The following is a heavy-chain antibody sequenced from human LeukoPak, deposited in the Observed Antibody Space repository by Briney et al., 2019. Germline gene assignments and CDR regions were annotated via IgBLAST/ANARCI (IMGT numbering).Heavy chain of an antibody. CDR2: ISYDGSNK. J-gene: IGHJ6*02. D-gene: IGHD1-7*01. CDR1: GFTFSSYA. CDR3: ARVSGTYYYYGMDV. V-gene: IGHV3-30-3*01. Sequence: PGGSLRLSCAASGFTFSSYATHWVRQAPGKGLEWVAVISYDGSNKYYADSVKGRFTISRDNSKNTLYLQMNSLRAEDTAVYYCARVSGTYYYYGMDVWGQGTTVTVSS.